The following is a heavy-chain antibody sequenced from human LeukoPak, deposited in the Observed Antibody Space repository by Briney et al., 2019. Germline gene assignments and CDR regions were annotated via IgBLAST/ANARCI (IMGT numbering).Heavy chain of an antibody. Sequence: PGGSLRLSCTASGFTFGDYAMSWVRQAPGKGLEWVGFIRSKAYGGTTEYAASVKGRFTISRDDSKSIAYLQMNSLKTEDTAVYYCTRGNYDFWSGYYTYYFDYWRQGTLVTVSS. CDR1: GFTFGDYA. CDR3: TRGNYDFWSGYYTYYFDY. J-gene: IGHJ4*02. V-gene: IGHV3-49*04. CDR2: IRSKAYGGTT. D-gene: IGHD3-3*01.